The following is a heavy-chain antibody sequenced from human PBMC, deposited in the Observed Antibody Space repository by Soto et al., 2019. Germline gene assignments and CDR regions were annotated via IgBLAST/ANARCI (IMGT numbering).Heavy chain of an antibody. CDR2: ISAYNGNT. J-gene: IGHJ6*02. CDR3: ARVPGKGYSYGYGMDV. D-gene: IGHD5-18*01. CDR1: GYTFTSYG. V-gene: IGHV1-18*01. Sequence: ASVKVSCKASGYTFTSYGISWVRQAPGQGLEWMGWISAYNGNTNYAQKLQGRVTMTTDTSTSTAYMELRSLRSDDTAVYYCARVPGKGYSYGYGMDVWGQGTTVTVSS.